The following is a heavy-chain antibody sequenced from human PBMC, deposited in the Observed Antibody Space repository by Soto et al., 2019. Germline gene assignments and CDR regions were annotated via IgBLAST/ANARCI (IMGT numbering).Heavy chain of an antibody. D-gene: IGHD3-22*01. CDR1: GGSISSSNW. CDR2: IYHSGST. V-gene: IGHV4-4*02. Sequence: QVQLQESGPGLVKPSRTLSLTCAVSGGSISSSNWWSWVRQPPGKGLEWIGEIYHSGSTNYNPSLKSLVTISVDKSKNQFSLKLRSVTAADTALYYCARVSGNDAFDIWGQGTMVTVSS. CDR3: ARVSGNDAFDI. J-gene: IGHJ3*02.